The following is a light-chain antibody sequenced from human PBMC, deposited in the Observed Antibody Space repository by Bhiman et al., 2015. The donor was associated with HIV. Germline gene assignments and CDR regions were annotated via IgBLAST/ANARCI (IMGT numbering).Light chain of an antibody. CDR3: AAWDDSLNGLVV. J-gene: IGLJ2*01. CDR1: SSNIGSKY. Sequence: QSVLTQPPSASGTPGQRVTISCSGSSSNIGSKYVYWYQQLPGTAPKLLIYGNTKRPSGVPDRFSGSKSGTSASLAISGLQAEDEADYYCAAWDDSLNGLVVFGGGTKLTVL. V-gene: IGLV1-44*01. CDR2: GNT.